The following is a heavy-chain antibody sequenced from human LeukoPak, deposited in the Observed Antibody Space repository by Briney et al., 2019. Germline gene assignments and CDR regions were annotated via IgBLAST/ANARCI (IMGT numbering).Heavy chain of an antibody. CDR2: ISWNSGSI. CDR3: AIGSRYYDSSGYRFDY. D-gene: IGHD3-22*01. Sequence: GGSLRLSCAASGFTFDDYAMHWVRQAPGKGLEWVSGISWNSGSIGYADSVKGRFTISRDNAKNSLYLQMNSLRAEDTALYYCAIGSRYYDSSGYRFDYWGQGTLVTVSS. V-gene: IGHV3-9*01. CDR1: GFTFDDYA. J-gene: IGHJ4*02.